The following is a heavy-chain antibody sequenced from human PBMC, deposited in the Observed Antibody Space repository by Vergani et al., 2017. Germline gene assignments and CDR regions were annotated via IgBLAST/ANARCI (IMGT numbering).Heavy chain of an antibody. J-gene: IGHJ4*01. CDR2: ISASGAPT. CDR3: ARAYGRYDWFDY. V-gene: IGHV3-23*01. CDR1: GFTFSSYA. Sequence: EVQLLESGGGLVQPGGSLRLSCAASGFTFSSYAMSWVRQAPGKGLEWVSAISASGAPTYYADSVKGRVTISRDNSKNTLYLQMNSLRVEDTAVYYCARAYGRYDWFDYWVQRTLVTVSS. D-gene: IGHD1-20*01.